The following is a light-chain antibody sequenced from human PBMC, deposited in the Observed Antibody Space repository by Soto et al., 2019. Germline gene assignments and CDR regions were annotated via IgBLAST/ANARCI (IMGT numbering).Light chain of an antibody. CDR1: QSVSSSS. J-gene: IGKJ1*01. CDR3: QQYNSWLWT. CDR2: DAS. Sequence: EIVLTQSPATLSLSPGERATLSCRASQSVSSSSLAWYQQKRGQAPRLLIHDASSRATGIPDRFSGSGSGTEFTLIISSLQSEDSAVYYCQQYNSWLWTFGQGTKVDIK. V-gene: IGKV3D-20*02.